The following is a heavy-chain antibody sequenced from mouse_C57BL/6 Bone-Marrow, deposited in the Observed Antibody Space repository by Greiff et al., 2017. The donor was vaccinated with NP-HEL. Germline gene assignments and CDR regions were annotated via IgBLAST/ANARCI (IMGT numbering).Heavy chain of an antibody. CDR2: IDPANGNT. J-gene: IGHJ3*01. Sequence: EVQLVESVAELVRPGASVKLSCTASGFNIKNTYMHWVKQRPEQGLEWIGRIDPANGNTKYAPKFQGKATITADPSSNTAYLQLSSLTSEDTAIYYCARWGYYGSSSRFAYWGQGTLVTVSA. D-gene: IGHD1-1*01. CDR1: GFNIKNTY. CDR3: ARWGYYGSSSRFAY. V-gene: IGHV14-3*01.